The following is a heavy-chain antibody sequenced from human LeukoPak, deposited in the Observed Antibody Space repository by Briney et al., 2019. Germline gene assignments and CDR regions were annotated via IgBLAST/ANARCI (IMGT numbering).Heavy chain of an antibody. D-gene: IGHD6-6*01. CDR1: GGSISSYY. CDR2: IYYSGST. CDR3: ARTSSSSPDYYYYYYMDV. J-gene: IGHJ6*03. V-gene: IGHV4-59*01. Sequence: SETLSLTCTVSGGSISSYYWSWIRQPPGKGLEWIGYIYYSGSTNYNPSLKSRVTISVDTSKNQFSLKLSSVTAADTAVYYCARTSSSSPDYYYYYYMDVWGKGTTVTVSS.